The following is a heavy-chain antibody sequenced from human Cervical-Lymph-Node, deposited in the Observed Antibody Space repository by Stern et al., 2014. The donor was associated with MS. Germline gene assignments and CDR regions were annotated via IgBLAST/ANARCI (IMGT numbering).Heavy chain of an antibody. Sequence: VQLVQSGAEVKKPGASVKISCQASGYIFTTFYIHWVRQAPGQGLEWMGRIDPNTGDTDYLQKFKGRVTMTRDMSINTSYIGWRRLTSDDAAGYYFATVINYGMVRFQPSPSGLDLWGQGTLVTVSS. J-gene: IGHJ5*02. CDR2: IDPNTGDT. V-gene: IGHV1-2*06. D-gene: IGHD5-24*01. CDR3: ATVINYGMVRFQPSPSGLDL. CDR1: GYIFTTFY.